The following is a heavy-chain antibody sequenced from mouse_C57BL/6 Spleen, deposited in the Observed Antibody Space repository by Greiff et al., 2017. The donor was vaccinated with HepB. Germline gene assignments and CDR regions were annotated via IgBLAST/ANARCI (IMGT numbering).Heavy chain of an antibody. Sequence: VKLMESGPGLVQPSQSLSITCTVSGFSLTSYGVHWVRQSPGKGLEWLGVIWRGGSTDYNAAFMSRLSITKDNSKSQVFFKMNSLQADDTAIYYCAKTPTGTWYAMDYWGQGTSVTVSS. J-gene: IGHJ4*01. CDR1: GFSLTSYG. CDR3: AKTPTGTWYAMDY. D-gene: IGHD4-1*01. V-gene: IGHV2-5*01. CDR2: IWRGGST.